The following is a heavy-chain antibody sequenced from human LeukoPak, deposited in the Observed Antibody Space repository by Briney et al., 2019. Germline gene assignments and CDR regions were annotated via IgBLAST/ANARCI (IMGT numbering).Heavy chain of an antibody. Sequence: SETPSLTCTVSGGSVSSGSYYWSWIRQPPGKGLEWIGYIYYSGGTNYNPSLKSRVTISVDTSKNQFSLKLSSVTAADTAVYYCARVQVGLYYYYYGMDVWGQGTTVTVSS. J-gene: IGHJ6*02. D-gene: IGHD2-15*01. CDR2: IYYSGGT. CDR3: ARVQVGLYYYYYGMDV. V-gene: IGHV4-61*01. CDR1: GGSVSSGSYY.